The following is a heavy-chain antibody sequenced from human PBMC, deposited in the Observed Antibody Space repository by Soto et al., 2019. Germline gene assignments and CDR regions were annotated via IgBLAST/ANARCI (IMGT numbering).Heavy chain of an antibody. CDR3: ARASLLKQLEY. D-gene: IGHD1-1*01. Sequence: QVQLQESGPGLVKPSQTLSLTCTVSGGSISSGDYYWSWIRQPPGKGLEWIGYISPSGTTYYIPSLQSRVTIAADTSKNQFSLRLSSVTAADTAVYFCARASLLKQLEYWGQGTLVTVSS. CDR2: ISPSGTT. CDR1: GGSISSGDYY. J-gene: IGHJ4*02. V-gene: IGHV4-30-4*01.